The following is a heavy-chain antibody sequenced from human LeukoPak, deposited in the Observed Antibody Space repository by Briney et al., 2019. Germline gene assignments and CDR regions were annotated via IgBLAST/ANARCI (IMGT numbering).Heavy chain of an antibody. D-gene: IGHD4-17*01. CDR1: GGSISSGGYY. CDR3: ARLFGDYETPAFDI. V-gene: IGHV4-31*03. Sequence: SETLSLTCTVSGGSISSGGYYWSWIRRHPGKGLEWIGYIYYSGSTYYNPSLKSRVTISVDTSKNQFSLKLSSVTAADTAVYYCARLFGDYETPAFDIWGRGTMVTVSS. J-gene: IGHJ3*02. CDR2: IYYSGST.